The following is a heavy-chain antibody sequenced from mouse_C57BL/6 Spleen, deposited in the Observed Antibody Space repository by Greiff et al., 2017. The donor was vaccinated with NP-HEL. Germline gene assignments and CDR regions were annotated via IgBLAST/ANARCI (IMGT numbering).Heavy chain of an antibody. Sequence: EVKVEESEGGLVQPGSSMKLSCTASGFTFSDYYMAWVRQVPEKGLEWVANINYDGSSTYYLDSLKSRFIISRDNAKNILYLQMSSLKSEDTATYYCARGTLRRYFDVWGTGTTVTVSS. CDR1: GFTFSDYY. V-gene: IGHV5-16*01. J-gene: IGHJ1*03. CDR2: INYDGSST. CDR3: ARGTLRRYFDV.